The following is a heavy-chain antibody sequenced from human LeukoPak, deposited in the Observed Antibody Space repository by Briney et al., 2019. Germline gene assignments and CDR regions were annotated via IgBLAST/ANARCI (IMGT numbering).Heavy chain of an antibody. CDR2: ISGSGGST. CDR3: ATDSSSATQRVFDY. Sequence: GGSLRLSCAASGFTFSSYAMSWVRQAPGKGLEWVSAISGSGGSTYYADSVKGRFTISRDNSKNTPYLQMNSLRAEDTAVYYCATDSSSATQRVFDYWGQGTLVTVSS. D-gene: IGHD6-13*01. V-gene: IGHV3-23*01. J-gene: IGHJ4*02. CDR1: GFTFSSYA.